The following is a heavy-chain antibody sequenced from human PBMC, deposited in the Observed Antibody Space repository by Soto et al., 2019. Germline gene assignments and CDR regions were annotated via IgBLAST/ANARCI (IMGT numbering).Heavy chain of an antibody. V-gene: IGHV1-69*02. D-gene: IGHD2-21*02. CDR2: IIPILGIA. Sequence: QVQLVQSGAEVKKPGSSVKVSCKASGGTFSSYTISWVRQAPGQGLEWMGRIIPILGIANYAQKFQGRVTLTADKSTRPAYMKLSSLRSEETAVYYCARDDELAYCGGDCYSWGQGTLVTVSS. CDR1: GGTFSSYT. CDR3: ARDDELAYCGGDCYS. J-gene: IGHJ4*02.